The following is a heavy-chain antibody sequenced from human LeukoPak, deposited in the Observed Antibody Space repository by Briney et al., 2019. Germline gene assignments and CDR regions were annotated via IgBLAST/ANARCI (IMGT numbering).Heavy chain of an antibody. Sequence: SETLSLTCTVYGGSISSSSYYWGWIRQPPGKGLEWIVSIYYSGSTYYNPSLKSRVTISVDTSKNQFSLKLSSVTAADTAVYYCARGLLYCSSTSCYWSNWFDPWGQGTLVTVSS. CDR2: IYYSGST. CDR1: GGSISSSSYY. V-gene: IGHV4-39*01. D-gene: IGHD2-2*01. CDR3: ARGLLYCSSTSCYWSNWFDP. J-gene: IGHJ5*02.